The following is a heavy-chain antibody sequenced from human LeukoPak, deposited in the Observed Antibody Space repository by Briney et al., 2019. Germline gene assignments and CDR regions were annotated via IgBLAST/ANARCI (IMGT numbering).Heavy chain of an antibody. CDR2: ISSSGGST. V-gene: IGHV3-23*01. CDR3: AKVRTGHYFDY. Sequence: PGRSLRLSCAASGFTFTHYAMSWVRQAPGKGLEWVSSISSSGGSTYYADSVKGRFTISRDDSKNTLYVQMNSLRAEDTAVYYCAKVRTGHYFDYWGQGTLVTVSS. J-gene: IGHJ4*02. CDR1: GFTFTHYA. D-gene: IGHD3/OR15-3a*01.